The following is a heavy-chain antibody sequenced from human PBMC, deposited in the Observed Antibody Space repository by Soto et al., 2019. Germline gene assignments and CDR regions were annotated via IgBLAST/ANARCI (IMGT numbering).Heavy chain of an antibody. V-gene: IGHV3-30-3*01. Sequence: QVQLVESGGGVVQPGRSLRLSCAASGFAFNNYSMHWVRQAPGKGLEWVAIMTMDRSNKYYADSVKGRFTISRDNSKGILYLQLSSLSPEDTAVYFCARDRVPSVFFYYGMDVWGQGATVTVSS. D-gene: IGHD6-6*01. CDR1: GFAFNNYS. CDR3: ARDRVPSVFFYYGMDV. CDR2: MTMDRSNK. J-gene: IGHJ6*02.